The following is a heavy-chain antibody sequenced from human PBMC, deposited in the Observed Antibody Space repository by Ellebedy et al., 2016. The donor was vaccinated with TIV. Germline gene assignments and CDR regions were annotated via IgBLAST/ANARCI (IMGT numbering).Heavy chain of an antibody. Sequence: PGGSLRLSCAASGLTFSRSGMHWIRQAPDKGLEWVAVIWYDGSIKYLADSVKGRFTISRDNFNNTLYMQMNSLRAEDTAVYWCASWDFDYWGQGTLVTVSS. CDR1: GLTFSRSG. V-gene: IGHV3-33*01. CDR2: IWYDGSIK. D-gene: IGHD7-27*01. CDR3: ASWDFDY. J-gene: IGHJ4*02.